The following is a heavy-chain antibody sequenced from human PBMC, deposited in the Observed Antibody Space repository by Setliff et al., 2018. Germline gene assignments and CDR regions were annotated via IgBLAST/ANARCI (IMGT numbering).Heavy chain of an antibody. CDR3: AREGVDTRSSTDYRYYMDV. Sequence: GASVKVSCKASGGTFSSYAISWVRQAPGQGFEWMGWMSVYAQKFHGRVTIITDESTSTAYMELSSLTSDDTAVYYCAREGVDTRSSTDYRYYMDVWGKGTTVTVSS. D-gene: IGHD5-18*01. CDR2: MSV. CDR1: GGTFSSYA. J-gene: IGHJ6*03. V-gene: IGHV1-69*05.